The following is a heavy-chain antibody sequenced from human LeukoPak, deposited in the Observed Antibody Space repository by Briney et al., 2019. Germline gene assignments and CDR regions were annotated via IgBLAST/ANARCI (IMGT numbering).Heavy chain of an antibody. D-gene: IGHD1-26*01. CDR1: GGSISTYY. V-gene: IGHV4-59*12. J-gene: IGHJ4*02. CDR2: IYYTGST. CDR3: TYSGSYYPDY. Sequence: SETLSLTCTVSGGSISTYYWSWIRQPPGKGLEWIGYIYYTGSTSYNPSLKSRVTISADTSKNQFSLKLSSVTAADTAVYYCTYSGSYYPDYWGQGTLVTVSS.